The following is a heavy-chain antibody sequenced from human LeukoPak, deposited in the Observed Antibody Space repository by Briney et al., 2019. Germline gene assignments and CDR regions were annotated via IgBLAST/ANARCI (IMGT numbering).Heavy chain of an antibody. CDR3: ARVRPTGIAARVYFDY. CDR2: INPSGGST. V-gene: IGHV1-46*01. D-gene: IGHD6-6*01. CDR1: GYTFTSYY. Sequence: ASVKVSCKASGYTFTSYYMHWVRQAPGQGLEWMGIINPSGGSTSYAQKFQGRVTMTRDMSTSTVYMELSSLRSDDTAVYYCARVRPTGIAARVYFDYWGQGTLVTVSS. J-gene: IGHJ4*02.